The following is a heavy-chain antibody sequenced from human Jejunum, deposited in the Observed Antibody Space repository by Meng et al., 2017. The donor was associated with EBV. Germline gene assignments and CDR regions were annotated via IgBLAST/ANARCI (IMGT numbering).Heavy chain of an antibody. CDR3: AKLTRA. J-gene: IGHJ5*02. CDR1: CFTFSNPT. V-gene: IGHV3-23*04. CDR2: ITGSGGST. Sequence: LVASGGGLVCPGGSLIPSCSASCFTFSNPTMSWVRQAPGKGLEWVSAITGSGGSTYYTDSVKGRFTISRDNSKNTLYLQMNSLRAEDTAVYYCAKLTRAWGQGTLVTVSS.